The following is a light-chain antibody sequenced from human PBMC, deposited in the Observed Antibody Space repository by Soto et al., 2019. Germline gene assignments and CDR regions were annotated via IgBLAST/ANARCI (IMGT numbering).Light chain of an antibody. CDR2: GAS. J-gene: IGKJ1*01. CDR1: QTVGNNY. Sequence: EIVLTQSPGILSVSPGDGATLSCRASQTVGNNYLAWYQQRPGQALRLLIHGASSRATGIPDRFSGSGSGTEFTLTIGRLEPEDFAVYYCQQYDSLPRTFGQGTEVEIK. CDR3: QQYDSLPRT. V-gene: IGKV3-20*01.